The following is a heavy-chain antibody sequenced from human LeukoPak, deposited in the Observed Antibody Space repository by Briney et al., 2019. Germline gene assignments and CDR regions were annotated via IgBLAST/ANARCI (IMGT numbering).Heavy chain of an antibody. CDR3: AKSLIYSSSWDFDY. CDR1: GFTFSSYG. V-gene: IGHV3-30*02. J-gene: IGHJ4*02. D-gene: IGHD6-13*01. Sequence: GGSLRLSCAASGFTFSSYGMHWVRQAPGKGLEWVAFIRYDGSNKYYADSVKGRFTISRDNSKNTLYLQMNSLRAEDTAVYYCAKSLIYSSSWDFDYWGQGTLVTVSS. CDR2: IRYDGSNK.